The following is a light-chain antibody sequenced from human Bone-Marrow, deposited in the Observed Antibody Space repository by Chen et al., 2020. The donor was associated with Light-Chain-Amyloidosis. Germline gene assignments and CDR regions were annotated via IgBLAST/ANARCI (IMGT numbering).Light chain of an antibody. CDR1: SSDVGGDNH. J-gene: IGLJ1*01. CDR2: EVT. CDR3: SSYTITNTLV. Sequence: QSALTQPASVSGSPGQLITISCTGTSSDVGGDNHVSWYQQHPDKALKLMIYEVTNRPSWVPDRFSGSKSDNTASLTISGLQTEDEADYFCSSYTITNTLVFGSGTRVTVL. V-gene: IGLV2-14*01.